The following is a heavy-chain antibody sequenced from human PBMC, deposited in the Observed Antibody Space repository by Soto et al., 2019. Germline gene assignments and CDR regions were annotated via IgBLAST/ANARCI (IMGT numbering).Heavy chain of an antibody. D-gene: IGHD1-26*01. CDR3: AREWELPNYYGMDV. CDR1: GFTVSSNY. CDR2: IYSGGST. J-gene: IGHJ6*02. Sequence: EVQLVESGGGLIQPGGSLRLSCAASGFTVSSNYMSWVRQAPGKGLEWVSVIYSGGSTYYADSVKGRFTISRDNSKNTVHLQMNSLRAEDTAVYYCAREWELPNYYGMDVWGQGTMVTVSS. V-gene: IGHV3-53*01.